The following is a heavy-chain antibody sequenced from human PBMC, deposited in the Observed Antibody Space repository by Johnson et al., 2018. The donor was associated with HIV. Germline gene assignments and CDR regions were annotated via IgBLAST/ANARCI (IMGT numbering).Heavy chain of an antibody. Sequence: AGGFTFSSYVMTWVRRAPGKGLEWVSTITGSGDKTWYADSVKGRFTISRDNSKNTVFLQMNSLRAEDTAVYYCAKAVTGEGAFDIWGQGTMVTVSS. D-gene: IGHD7-27*01. J-gene: IGHJ3*02. CDR3: AKAVTGEGAFDI. CDR2: ITGSGDKT. V-gene: IGHV3-23*01. CDR1: GFTFSSYV.